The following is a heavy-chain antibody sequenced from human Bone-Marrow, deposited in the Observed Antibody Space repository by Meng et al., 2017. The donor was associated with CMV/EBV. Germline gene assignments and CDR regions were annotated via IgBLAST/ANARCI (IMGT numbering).Heavy chain of an antibody. J-gene: IGHJ4*02. Sequence: GSLRLSCTVSGGSISSSSYYWGWIRQPPGKGLEWIGSIYYSGSTYYNPSLKSRLTISVDTSKNQFSLKLSSVTAADTAVYYCARQPYGSGSGSDYWGQGTLVTVSS. CDR2: IYYSGST. D-gene: IGHD3-10*01. CDR1: GGSISSSSYY. V-gene: IGHV4-39*01. CDR3: ARQPYGSGSGSDY.